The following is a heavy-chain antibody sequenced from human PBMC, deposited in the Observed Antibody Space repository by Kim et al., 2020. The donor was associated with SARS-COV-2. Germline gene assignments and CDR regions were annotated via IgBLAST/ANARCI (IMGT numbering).Heavy chain of an antibody. CDR2: INHSGST. CDR1: GGSFSGYY. J-gene: IGHJ4*02. D-gene: IGHD6-13*01. Sequence: SETLSLTCAVYGGSFSGYYWSWIRQPPGKGLEWIGEINHSGSTNYNPSLKSRVTISVDTSKNQFSLKLSSVTAADTAVYYCATIAAAGNYWGQGTLVTVSS. V-gene: IGHV4-34*01. CDR3: ATIAAAGNY.